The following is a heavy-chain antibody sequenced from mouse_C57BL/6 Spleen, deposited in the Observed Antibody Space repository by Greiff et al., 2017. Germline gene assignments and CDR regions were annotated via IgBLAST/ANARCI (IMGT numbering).Heavy chain of an antibody. CDR3: ARGGFYYDYDGGYAMDY. J-gene: IGHJ4*01. D-gene: IGHD2-4*01. CDR1: GYTFTTYP. V-gene: IGHV1-47*01. CDR2: FHPYNDDT. Sequence: VQLQQSGAELVKPGASVKMSCKASGYTFTTYPIEWMKQNHGKSLEWIGNFHPYNDDTKYNEKFKGKATLTVEKTSSTVYLELSRLTSDDSAVYYCARGGFYYDYDGGYAMDYWGQGTSVTVSS.